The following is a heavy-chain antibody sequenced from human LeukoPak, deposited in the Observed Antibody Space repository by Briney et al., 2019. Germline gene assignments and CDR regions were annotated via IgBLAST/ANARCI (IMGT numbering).Heavy chain of an antibody. J-gene: IGHJ4*02. CDR2: IDQDGGET. CDR1: GFTTHYW. V-gene: IGHV3-7*03. Sequence: PGGSLRLSCTASGFTTHYWMTWVRQAPGKGLEWVANIDQDGGETNYVASVKGRFTISRDNARNSLSLQTNSLRAEDTAVYYCAKGQSSGWYDSPGNWGQGTLVTPSS. CDR3: AKGQSSGWYDSPGN. D-gene: IGHD6-19*01.